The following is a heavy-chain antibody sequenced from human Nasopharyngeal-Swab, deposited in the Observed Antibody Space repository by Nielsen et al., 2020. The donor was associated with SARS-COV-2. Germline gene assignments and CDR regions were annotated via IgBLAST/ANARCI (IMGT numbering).Heavy chain of an antibody. Sequence: WIRQPPGKGLEWIGSVYYSGSTYYNPSLKSRVPISVDTFKNKLSLKLSSVTAADTAVYYCARHVNYYGSGSYLGWFDPWGQGTLVTVSS. V-gene: IGHV4-39*01. CDR3: ARHVNYYGSGSYLGWFDP. CDR2: VYYSGST. D-gene: IGHD3-10*01. J-gene: IGHJ5*02.